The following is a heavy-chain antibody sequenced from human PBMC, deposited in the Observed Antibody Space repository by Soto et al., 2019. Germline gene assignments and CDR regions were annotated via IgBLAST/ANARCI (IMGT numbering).Heavy chain of an antibody. D-gene: IGHD2-8*02. CDR2: IGNSVAST. V-gene: IGHV3-23*01. CDR3: AKLTGTGDFYFYYGMDV. CDR1: GFTFSTYV. Sequence: GGSLRLSCPASGFTFSTYVMSWVGQAPGKGLEWVSGIGNSVASTYYADSVKGRFTISKDNSKNTLYLQMNSLRAEDTALYYCAKLTGTGDFYFYYGMDVWGQGTTVTVSS. J-gene: IGHJ6*02.